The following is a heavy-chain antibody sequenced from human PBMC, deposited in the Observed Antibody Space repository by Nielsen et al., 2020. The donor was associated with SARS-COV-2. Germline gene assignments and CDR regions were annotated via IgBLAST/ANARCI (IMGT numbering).Heavy chain of an antibody. CDR2: IFSNDEK. J-gene: IGHJ6*03. CDR3: ARIQLELRLFYFYYSMDV. CDR1: GFSLSNARMG. D-gene: IGHD1-7*01. V-gene: IGHV2-26*01. Sequence: PTLVTPTETLTLTCTVSGFSLSNARMGVGWIRQPPGRALESLAHIFSNDEKSYSTSLKSRLTISKDTSKSQVVLTMTNMDPVDTATYYCARIQLELRLFYFYYSMDVWGKGTTVTVSS.